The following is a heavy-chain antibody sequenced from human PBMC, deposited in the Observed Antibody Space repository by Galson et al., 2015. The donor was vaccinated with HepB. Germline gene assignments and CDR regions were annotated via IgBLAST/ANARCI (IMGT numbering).Heavy chain of an antibody. J-gene: IGHJ4*02. CDR2: INTNTGDP. CDR3: ARDPYGSGSYYPFDY. CDR1: GYTFTSYA. D-gene: IGHD3-10*01. V-gene: IGHV7-4-1*02. Sequence: SVKVSCKASGYTFTSYAMNWVRQAPGQGLEWMGWINTNTGDPTYAQGFTGRFVFSLDTSVSTAYLQISSLKAEDTAVYYCARDPYGSGSYYPFDYWGQGTLVTVSS.